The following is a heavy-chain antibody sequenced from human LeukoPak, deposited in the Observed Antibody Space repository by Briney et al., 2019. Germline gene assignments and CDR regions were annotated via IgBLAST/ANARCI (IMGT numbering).Heavy chain of an antibody. CDR3: AREANSNLDY. Sequence: SQTLSLTCGISGDSVSSNSAAWNWIRQSPSRGLEWLGRTYYRSTWYIDYGVSVRSRITISPDTSKNQFSLQLNSVTPEDTAVYYCAREANSNLDYWGQGTLVTVSS. V-gene: IGHV6-1*01. J-gene: IGHJ4*02. CDR2: TYYRSTWYI. D-gene: IGHD2/OR15-2a*01. CDR1: GDSVSSNSAA.